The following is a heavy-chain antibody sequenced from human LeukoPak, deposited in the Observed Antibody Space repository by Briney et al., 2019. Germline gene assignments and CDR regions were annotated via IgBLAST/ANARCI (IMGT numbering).Heavy chain of an antibody. CDR1: GFTFSTFA. V-gene: IGHV3-23*01. CDR2: IFPSSDEI. Sequence: PGGSLRLACAAAGFTFSTFAMIWVRQPPGKGLEWVSSIFPSSDEIHYADSVSGRFTISRDNSKSTLSLQMNSLRAEDTAIYYCATYRQVLLPFESWGQGTLVTVSS. J-gene: IGHJ4*02. D-gene: IGHD2-8*02. CDR3: ATYRQVLLPFES.